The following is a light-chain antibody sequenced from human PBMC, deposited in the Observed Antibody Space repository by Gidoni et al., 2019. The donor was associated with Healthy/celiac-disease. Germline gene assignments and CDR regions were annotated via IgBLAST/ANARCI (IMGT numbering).Light chain of an antibody. CDR3: AAWDDSLNGRWV. J-gene: IGLJ3*02. CDR1: SSHIGSKT. Sequence: GQRVTISCSGSSSHIGSKTVNWYQQLPGTAPKLLIYSKNRRPSGVPDRFSGSKSGTSASLAIRGLQSEDEAAYYCAAWDDSLNGRWVFGGGTKLTVL. CDR2: SKN. V-gene: IGLV1-44*01.